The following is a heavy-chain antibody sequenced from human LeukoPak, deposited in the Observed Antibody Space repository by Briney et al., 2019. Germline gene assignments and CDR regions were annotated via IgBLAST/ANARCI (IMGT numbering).Heavy chain of an antibody. CDR3: ARDDAGTSAYYFDY. J-gene: IGHJ4*02. CDR2: ISYDGGNK. CDR1: GFTFSSYA. Sequence: GGSLRLSRAASGFTFSSYAMHWVRQAPGKGLEWVAVISYDGGNKYYADSVKGRFTISRDNSKNTLYLQMNSLRAEDTAVYYCARDDAGTSAYYFDYWGQGTLVTVSS. D-gene: IGHD2-2*01. V-gene: IGHV3-30*04.